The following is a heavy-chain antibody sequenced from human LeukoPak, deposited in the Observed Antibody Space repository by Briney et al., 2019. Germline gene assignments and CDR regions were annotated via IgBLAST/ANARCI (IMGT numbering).Heavy chain of an antibody. CDR1: GDSVSSNSAA. D-gene: IGHD2-2*01. J-gene: IGHJ4*02. CDR3: ARVSSSCSPSLSVTHYFDS. Sequence: SQTLSLTCAISGDSVSSNSAAWNWIRQSPSRGLEWLGRTYYRSKWYNDFAVSVKSRIAINPDTSKNQFSLQLTSVTPEDTAVYYCARVSSSCSPSLSVTHYFDSWGQGALVTVSS. CDR2: TYYRSKWYN. V-gene: IGHV6-1*01.